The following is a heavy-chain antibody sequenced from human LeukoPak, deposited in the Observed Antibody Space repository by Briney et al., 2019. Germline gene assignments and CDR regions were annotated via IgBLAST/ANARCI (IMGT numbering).Heavy chain of an antibody. D-gene: IGHD1-7*01. J-gene: IGHJ4*02. V-gene: IGHV3-48*01. CDR1: GFTFSSYN. Sequence: PGGSLRLSCTGSGFTFSSYNMNWVRQAPGKGLEWLSYINNIGGNRYYADSVRGRFTISRDNAKNSLYLEMNSLRAEDTAVYYCARDRWELPPRDFDSWGQGTLVTVSS. CDR2: INNIGGNR. CDR3: ARDRWELPPRDFDS.